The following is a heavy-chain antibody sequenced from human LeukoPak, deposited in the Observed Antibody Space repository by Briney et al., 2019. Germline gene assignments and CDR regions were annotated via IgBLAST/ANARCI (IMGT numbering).Heavy chain of an antibody. CDR2: VWSDGSNK. Sequence: AGGSLRLSCAASGFSFSSHDMHWVRQAPGKGLEWVSVVWSDGSNKYYADSVEGRFTISRDNSRNTVYLQMNSLRDEDTAVYYCASGTYYGSGSWGYWGQGTLVTVSS. D-gene: IGHD3-10*01. CDR1: GFSFSSHD. J-gene: IGHJ4*02. V-gene: IGHV3-33*01. CDR3: ASGTYYGSGSWGY.